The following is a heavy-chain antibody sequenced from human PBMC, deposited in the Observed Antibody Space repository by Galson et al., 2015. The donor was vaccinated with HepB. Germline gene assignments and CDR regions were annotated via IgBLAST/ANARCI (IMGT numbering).Heavy chain of an antibody. CDR3: TTEPDILTGYSRSVDGYFDY. J-gene: IGHJ4*02. CDR1: GYTLTELS. V-gene: IGHV1-24*01. D-gene: IGHD3-9*01. CDR2: FDPEDGET. Sequence: SVKVSCKVSGYTLTELSMHWVRQAPGKGLERMGGFDPEDGETIYAQKFQGRVTMTEDTSTDTAYMELSSLRSEDTAVYYCTTEPDILTGYSRSVDGYFDYWGQGTLVTVSS.